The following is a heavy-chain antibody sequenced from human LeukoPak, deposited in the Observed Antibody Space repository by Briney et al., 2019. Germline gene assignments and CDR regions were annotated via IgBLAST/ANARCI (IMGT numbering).Heavy chain of an antibody. CDR1: GYTFTGYY. V-gene: IGHV1-2*02. J-gene: IGHJ5*02. D-gene: IGHD3-10*01. Sequence: GASVKVSCKASGYTFTGYYMHWVRQAPGQGLEWMGWINPNSGGTDYAQKFQGRVTMTRDTSISTAYMELSRLRSDDTAVYYCAREPAETRITMVRGVMGPWGQGTLVTVSS. CDR3: AREPAETRITMVRGVMGP. CDR2: INPNSGGT.